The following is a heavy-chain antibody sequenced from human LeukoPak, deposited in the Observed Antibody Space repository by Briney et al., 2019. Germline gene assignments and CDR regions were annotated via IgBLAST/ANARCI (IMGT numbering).Heavy chain of an antibody. D-gene: IGHD5-12*01. J-gene: IGHJ3*02. CDR2: IYPKSGGT. V-gene: IGHV1-2*02. Sequence: VKVSCKASGYTFTGHYMHWVRQAPGQGLEWMGWIYPKSGGTNYAQKFQTGVTMTRDTSITTAFMELNILKSDDTAVYYCVRDGYSGGAFDIWGQGTMVTVSS. CDR3: VRDGYSGGAFDI. CDR1: GYTFTGHY.